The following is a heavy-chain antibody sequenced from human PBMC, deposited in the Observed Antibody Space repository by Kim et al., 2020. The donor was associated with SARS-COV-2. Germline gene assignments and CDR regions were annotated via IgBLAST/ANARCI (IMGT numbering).Heavy chain of an antibody. CDR1: GNTFTGYY. CDR2: INPNSGGT. CDR3: ARNCRGYSSGWVFDL. D-gene: IGHD6-19*01. J-gene: IGHJ2*01. V-gene: IGHV1-2*06. Sequence: ASVKVSCKASGNTFTGYYMHWVRQAPGQGLEWMGRINPNSGGTNYAQKFQGRVTMTRDTSISTAYMELSRLRSDDTAVYYCARNCRGYSSGWVFDLWGRGTLVTVSS.